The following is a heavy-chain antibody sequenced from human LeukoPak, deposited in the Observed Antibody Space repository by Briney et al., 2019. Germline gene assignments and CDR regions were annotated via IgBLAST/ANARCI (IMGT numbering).Heavy chain of an antibody. Sequence: PSETLSLACSVSGSSMNLYSWNWIRQSPGKGLEWIAYMYYSGTTNYNPSLENRAAISLDLSRHQFSLRLNSVTAADTAVYYCSRRAVAGNYFDYWGQGALVTVSS. J-gene: IGHJ4*02. D-gene: IGHD6-19*01. CDR1: GSSMNLYS. CDR3: SRRAVAGNYFDY. V-gene: IGHV4-59*12. CDR2: MYYSGTT.